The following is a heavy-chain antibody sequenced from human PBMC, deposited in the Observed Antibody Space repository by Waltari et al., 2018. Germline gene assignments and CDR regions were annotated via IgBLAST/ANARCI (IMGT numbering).Heavy chain of an antibody. Sequence: EVQLLESGGGLEQPGGSLRLYCSASGFTFSSHSIIWVRQAPGKGLEWVSAISGGATSTQYADSVKGRFTISRDNSKNTLYVQMNSLRAEDTAVYYCARRTYGSGIDLWGQGTLVTVSS. CDR1: GFTFSSHS. D-gene: IGHD3-10*01. V-gene: IGHV3-23*01. CDR3: ARRTYGSGIDL. CDR2: ISGGATST. J-gene: IGHJ5*02.